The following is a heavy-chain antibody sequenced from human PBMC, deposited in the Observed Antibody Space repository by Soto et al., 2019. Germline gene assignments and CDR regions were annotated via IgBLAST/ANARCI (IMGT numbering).Heavy chain of an antibody. Sequence: QLQLQESGSGLVEPSQTLSLTCAVSGDSISSGAYSWSWIRQPPGKGLECIGYIYHSGSTYYNPSLKSRVTISVDRSKNQFSLKLNSVTAADTAVYYCARNYGDYGWYFDLWGRGTLVTVSS. CDR2: IYHSGST. V-gene: IGHV4-30-2*01. CDR1: GDSISSGAYS. J-gene: IGHJ2*01. CDR3: ARNYGDYGWYFDL. D-gene: IGHD4-17*01.